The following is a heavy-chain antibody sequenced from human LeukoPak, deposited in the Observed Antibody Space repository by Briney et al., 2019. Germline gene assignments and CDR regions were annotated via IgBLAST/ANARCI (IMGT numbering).Heavy chain of an antibody. CDR3: AKSGGRLVRGMGSFDY. J-gene: IGHJ4*02. Sequence: PGGSLRLSCEASGFIFSSYAMAWVRQAPGKGLEWVSGINEGGTNTYYGDSVRGRFTISRDNSKNTLYLLMHSPRLDDTAVYYCAKSGGRLVRGMGSFDYWGQGTLVTVSS. V-gene: IGHV3-23*03. CDR1: GFIFSSYA. D-gene: IGHD3-9*01. CDR2: INEGGTNT.